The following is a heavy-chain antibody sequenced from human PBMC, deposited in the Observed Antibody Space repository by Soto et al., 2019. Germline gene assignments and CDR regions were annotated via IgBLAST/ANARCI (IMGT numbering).Heavy chain of an antibody. J-gene: IGHJ4*02. CDR1: GFTFSSYA. CDR2: ISGSGGST. D-gene: IGHD6-19*01. V-gene: IGHV3-23*01. CDR3: AKNPTPVWEQWLVPYFDY. Sequence: GGSLRLSCAASGFTFSSYAMSWVRQAPGKGLEWVSAISGSGGSTYYADSVKGRFTISRDNSKNTLYLQMNSLRAEDTAVYYCAKNPTPVWEQWLVPYFDYWGQGTLVTVSS.